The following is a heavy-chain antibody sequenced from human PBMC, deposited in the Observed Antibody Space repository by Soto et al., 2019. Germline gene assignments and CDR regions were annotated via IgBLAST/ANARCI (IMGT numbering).Heavy chain of an antibody. J-gene: IGHJ4*02. Sequence: QITLKESGPTLVRPTQTLTLTCAFSGFSLSTSGVGVGWIRQPPGKALEWLAVIHWDDSKHCSPSLRSRLTITKDTSKNQVVLTMTNMDPMDTGTYYCAHKGPEDWPLDYWGQGTLVTVSS. D-gene: IGHD3-9*01. CDR3: AHKGPEDWPLDY. CDR1: GFSLSTSGVG. V-gene: IGHV2-5*02. CDR2: IHWDDSK.